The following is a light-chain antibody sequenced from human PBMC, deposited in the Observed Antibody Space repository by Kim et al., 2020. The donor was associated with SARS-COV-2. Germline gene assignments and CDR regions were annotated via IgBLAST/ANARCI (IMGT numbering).Light chain of an antibody. Sequence: VAPGQTANITCSGHKLVTKYVCWYQQKPGQSPVLVIYQDTKRPSGIPERFSGSNSGNTGTLTISGTQAMDEADYYCQAWDRNIVVFGGGTQLTVL. CDR1: KLVTKY. J-gene: IGLJ2*01. CDR3: QAWDRNIVV. V-gene: IGLV3-1*01. CDR2: QDT.